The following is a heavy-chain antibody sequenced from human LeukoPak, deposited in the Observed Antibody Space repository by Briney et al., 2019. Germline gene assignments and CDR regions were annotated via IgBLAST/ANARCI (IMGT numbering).Heavy chain of an antibody. CDR1: GFTFSTNW. V-gene: IGHV3-74*01. Sequence: GGSLRLSCAASGFTFSTNWMHWVRQAPGKGPVWVLRINGDGSTTTYADSVKGRFTISRDNAKNALYLQMNSLRAEDTAVYYCCAVVAALPRWGQGALVTVSS. CDR2: INGDGSTT. J-gene: IGHJ4*02. CDR3: CAVVAALPR. D-gene: IGHD2-15*01.